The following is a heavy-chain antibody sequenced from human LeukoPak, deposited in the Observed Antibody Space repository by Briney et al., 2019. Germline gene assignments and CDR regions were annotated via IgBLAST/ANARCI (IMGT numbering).Heavy chain of an antibody. V-gene: IGHV3-23*01. CDR3: ARATGGDSSGSYASGLVDY. Sequence: GGSLRLSCAASGFAFSSYGMTWVRQAPGKGLEWVSHISVSGGIIYYTDSVKGRSTISRENSKTTRYLQMNRLRAEDTAVYICARATGGDSSGSYASGLVDYWGQGTLGTVSS. D-gene: IGHD1-26*01. CDR1: GFAFSSYG. CDR2: ISVSGGII. J-gene: IGHJ4*02.